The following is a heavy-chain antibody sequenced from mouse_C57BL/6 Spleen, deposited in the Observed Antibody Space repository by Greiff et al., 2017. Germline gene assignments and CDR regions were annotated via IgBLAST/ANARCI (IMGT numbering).Heavy chain of an antibody. V-gene: IGHV1-5*01. J-gene: IGHJ4*01. D-gene: IGHD1-1*01. CDR3: TRSGTTVVARGYAMDY. CDR1: GYTFTSYW. Sequence: VRLQQSGTVLARPGASVKMSCKTSGYTFTSYWMHWVKQRPGQGLEWIGAIYPGNSDTSYNQKFKGKAKLTAVTSASTAYMELSSLTNEDSAVYYCTRSGTTVVARGYAMDYWGQGTSVTVSS. CDR2: IYPGNSDT.